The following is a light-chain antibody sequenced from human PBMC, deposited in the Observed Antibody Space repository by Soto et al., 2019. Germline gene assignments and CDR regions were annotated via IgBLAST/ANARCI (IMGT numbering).Light chain of an antibody. V-gene: IGKV1-5*03. CDR2: KSS. J-gene: IGKJ1*01. CDR1: HSVSIW. CDR3: QQFNTSPWT. Sequence: DIQMTQSLSTLPVSEGHRATISCRPSHSVSIWLAWYQQKPGRAPKLLIYKSSILESGVPSRFSGSGSGTEFTLTISSLQPDDFATYYCQQFNTSPWTFGQWTKVDIK.